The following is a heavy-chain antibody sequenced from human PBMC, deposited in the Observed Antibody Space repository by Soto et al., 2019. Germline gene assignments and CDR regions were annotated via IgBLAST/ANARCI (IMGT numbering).Heavy chain of an antibody. D-gene: IGHD3-3*01. CDR2: ISYDGSNK. J-gene: IGHJ4*02. Sequence: QVQLVESGGGVVQPGRSLRLSCAASGFTFSSYGMHWVRQAPGKGLEWVAVISYDGSNKYYADSVKGRFTISRDNSKNTLYLQMNSLRAEDTAVYYCAKALRFLEWLQIDYWGQGTLVTVSS. CDR3: AKALRFLEWLQIDY. V-gene: IGHV3-30*18. CDR1: GFTFSSYG.